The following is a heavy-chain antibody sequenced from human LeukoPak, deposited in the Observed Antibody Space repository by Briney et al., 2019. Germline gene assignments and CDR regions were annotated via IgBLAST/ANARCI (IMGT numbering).Heavy chain of an antibody. D-gene: IGHD3-3*01. J-gene: IGHJ3*02. V-gene: IGHV3-74*01. CDR3: ARGLTIFGVVNDAFDI. Sequence: AESLRLSCAASGVTFSSYWMHWVRQAPGKGLVWISLINSDGSSTIYADSVKGRFTISRDNAKNTLYLQMNSLRAEDTAVYYCARGLTIFGVVNDAFDIWGQGTMVTVSS. CDR1: GVTFSSYW. CDR2: INSDGSST.